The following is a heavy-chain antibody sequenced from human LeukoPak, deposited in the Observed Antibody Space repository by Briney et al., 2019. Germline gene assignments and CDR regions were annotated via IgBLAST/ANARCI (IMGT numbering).Heavy chain of an antibody. CDR2: IYYSGGT. Sequence: SETLSLTCTVSGGSISSSSYYWGWIRQPPGKGLEWIGSIYYSGGTYYNPSLKSRVTISVDTSKNQFSLKLSSVTAADTAVYYCAVTWNADRTFAPWGQGILVTVS. CDR3: AVTWNADRTFAP. J-gene: IGHJ5*02. D-gene: IGHD1-1*01. V-gene: IGHV4-39*07. CDR1: GGSISSSSYY.